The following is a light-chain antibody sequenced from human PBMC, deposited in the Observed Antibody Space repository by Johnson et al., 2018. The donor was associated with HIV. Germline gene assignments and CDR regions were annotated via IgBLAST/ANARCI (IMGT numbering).Light chain of an antibody. Sequence: QSVLTQPPSVSAAPGQKVTISCSGSSCNIGNNYVSWYKQHPGTAPKLLIYDNHKRPSAIPARFSGSTSPTSTTLVLTALHPGDEADYYCATCHSSLTSGGVFGTGTKVTVL. J-gene: IGLJ1*01. CDR2: DNH. CDR3: ATCHSSLTSGGV. CDR1: SCNIGNNY. V-gene: IGLV1-51*01.